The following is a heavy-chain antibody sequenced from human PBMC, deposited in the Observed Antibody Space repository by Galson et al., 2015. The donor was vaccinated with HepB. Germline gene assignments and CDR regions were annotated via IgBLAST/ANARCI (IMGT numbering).Heavy chain of an antibody. CDR3: AKLGGYSSSWWGDY. D-gene: IGHD6-13*01. J-gene: IGHJ4*02. Sequence: SLRLSCAASGFTFSSYAMSWVRQAPGMGLEWVSAISGSGGSTYYADSVKGRFTISRDNSKNTLYLQMNSLRAEDTAVYYCAKLGGYSSSWWGDYWGQGTLVTVSS. CDR1: GFTFSSYA. CDR2: ISGSGGST. V-gene: IGHV3-23*01.